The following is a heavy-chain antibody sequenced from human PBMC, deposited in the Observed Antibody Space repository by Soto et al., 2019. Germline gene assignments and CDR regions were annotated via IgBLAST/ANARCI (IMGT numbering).Heavy chain of an antibody. D-gene: IGHD1-1*01. V-gene: IGHV4-59*01. CDR3: ARDRRDFYNYYDYYGMDV. CDR1: GGSISSYY. J-gene: IGHJ6*02. Sequence: SETLSLTCTVSGGSISSYYWSWIRQPPGKGLEWIGYIYYSGSTNYNPSLKSRVTISVDTSKNQFSLKLSSVTAADTAVYYCARDRRDFYNYYDYYGMDVWGQGTTVTISS. CDR2: IYYSGST.